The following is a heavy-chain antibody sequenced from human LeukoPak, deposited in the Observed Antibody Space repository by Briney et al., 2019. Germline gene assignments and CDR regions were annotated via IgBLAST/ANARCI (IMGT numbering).Heavy chain of an antibody. V-gene: IGHV1-3*01. CDR2: INPDNGNA. Sequence: ASVKVSCKASGYPFVSYVIHWVRQAPGQRLEWMGWINPDNGNAEYSQKFQGRVTITRDPSASTAHMELSSLRSEDTAVYYCAMPWGGNSIISWGQGTLVTVSS. CDR3: AMPWGGNSIIS. CDR1: GYPFVSYV. D-gene: IGHD4-23*01. J-gene: IGHJ4*02.